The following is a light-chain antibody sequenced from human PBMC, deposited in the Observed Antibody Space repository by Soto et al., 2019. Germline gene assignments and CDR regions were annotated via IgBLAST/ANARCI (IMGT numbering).Light chain of an antibody. CDR1: QSISSY. CDR3: QHYNSYSEA. J-gene: IGKJ1*01. V-gene: IGKV1-39*01. Sequence: DIQMTQSPSSLSASVGDRVTITCRASQSISSYLNWYQQKPGKAPKLLIYAASSLQSGVPSRFSGGGSGTDFTLTISSLQPDDFATYYCQHYNSYSEAFGQGTKVDI. CDR2: AAS.